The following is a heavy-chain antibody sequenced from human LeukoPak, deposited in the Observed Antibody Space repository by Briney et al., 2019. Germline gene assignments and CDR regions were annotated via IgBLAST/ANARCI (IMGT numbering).Heavy chain of an antibody. CDR2: IYHSGST. D-gene: IGHD3-22*01. CDR1: GGSIRGTNYY. V-gene: IGHV4-31*03. CDR3: TRANYYDSTGYLPVVYPSDY. J-gene: IGHJ4*02. Sequence: SETLSLTCTVSGGSIRGTNYYWSWIRQDPAKGLEWIGYIYHSGSTYYNPSLKSRVTISLDTSKSQFSLKLRSVTAADTAVYYCTRANYYDSTGYLPVVYPSDYWGQGTLVTVSS.